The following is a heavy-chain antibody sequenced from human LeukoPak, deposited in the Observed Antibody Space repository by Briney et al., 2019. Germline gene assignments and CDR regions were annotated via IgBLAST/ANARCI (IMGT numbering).Heavy chain of an antibody. CDR2: IIPIFGTA. Sequence: SVKVSCKASGCTFTSYDISWVRQAPGQGLEWMGRIIPIFGTANYAQKFQGRVTITTDESTSTAYMELSSLRSEDTAVYYCARDRGSGWLPYYFDYWGQGTLVTVSS. V-gene: IGHV1-69*05. D-gene: IGHD6-19*01. CDR1: GCTFTSYD. CDR3: ARDRGSGWLPYYFDY. J-gene: IGHJ4*02.